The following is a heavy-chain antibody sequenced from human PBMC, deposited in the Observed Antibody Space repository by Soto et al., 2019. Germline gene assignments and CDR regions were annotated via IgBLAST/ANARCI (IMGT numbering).Heavy chain of an antibody. J-gene: IGHJ4*02. V-gene: IGHV4-4*07. CDR1: GGSISSYY. Sequence: PSETLSLTCTVSGGSISSYYWSWIRQPAGKGLEWIGRIYTSGSTNYNPSLKSRVTMSVDTPKNQFSLKLSSVTAADTAVYYCARGRWELLRVYFDYWGQGTLVTVSS. D-gene: IGHD1-26*01. CDR2: IYTSGST. CDR3: ARGRWELLRVYFDY.